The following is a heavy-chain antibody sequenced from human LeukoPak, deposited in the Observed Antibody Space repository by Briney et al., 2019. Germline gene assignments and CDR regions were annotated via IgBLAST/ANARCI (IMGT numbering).Heavy chain of an antibody. D-gene: IGHD6-13*01. CDR2: ISGSGGST. Sequence: PGGSLRLFCAASGFTFSSYAMSWVRQAPGKGLEWDSAISGSGGSTYYADSVKGRFTISRDNSKNTLYLQMNSLRAEDTAVYYCAKYSGRYSSSWYDDNGHWGQGTLVTVSS. CDR3: AKYSGRYSSSWYDDNGH. CDR1: GFTFSSYA. J-gene: IGHJ4*02. V-gene: IGHV3-23*01.